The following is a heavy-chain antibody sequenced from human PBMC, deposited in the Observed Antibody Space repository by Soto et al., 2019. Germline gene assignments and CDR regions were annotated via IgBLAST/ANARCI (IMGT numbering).Heavy chain of an antibody. CDR1: GFTFSGFD. CDR3: AKSQEIGTHFFDS. D-gene: IGHD6-13*01. V-gene: IGHV3-13*01. J-gene: IGHJ4*02. Sequence: GVLRHSCEASGFTFSGFDMHWVRQPTGKGLEWVSSIGTAGDTYYAVSVKGCFTISRDNAKNSLSLQMNSLRAGDMAVYFCAKSQEIGTHFFDSWGQGTQVTVSS. CDR2: IGTAGDT.